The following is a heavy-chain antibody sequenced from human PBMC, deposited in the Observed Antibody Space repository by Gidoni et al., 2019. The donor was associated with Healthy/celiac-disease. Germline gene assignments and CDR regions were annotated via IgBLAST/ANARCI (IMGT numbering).Heavy chain of an antibody. CDR3: ARLGDRGGRLYYYYYYMDV. Sequence: EVQLVQSGAEVKKPGESLKISCKGSGYSFTSSWIGWVRQMPGKGLEWMGIIYPGDSDTRYSPSFQGQVTISADKSISTAYLQWSSLKASDTAMYYCARLGDRGGRLYYYYYYMDVWGKGTTVTVSS. CDR1: GYSFTSSW. V-gene: IGHV5-51*01. CDR2: IYPGDSDT. D-gene: IGHD3-16*01. J-gene: IGHJ6*03.